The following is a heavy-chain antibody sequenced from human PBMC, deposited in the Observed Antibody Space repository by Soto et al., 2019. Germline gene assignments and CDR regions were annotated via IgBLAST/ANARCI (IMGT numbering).Heavy chain of an antibody. V-gene: IGHV1-18*01. CDR2: ISAYNGNT. CDR3: ARDSIVVVPFFFERYGHDADLLSVPTRLFSDL. D-gene: IGHD2-2*01. J-gene: IGHJ2*01. CDR1: RNAYTSSG. Sequence: ASVRLYDQACRNAYTSSGTSWLRPARVKGLEWMGWISAYNGNTNYAQKLQVRVTMTTDTSTSTAYMELRSLRSDDTAVYYCARDSIVVVPFFFERYGHDADLLSVPTRLFSDL.